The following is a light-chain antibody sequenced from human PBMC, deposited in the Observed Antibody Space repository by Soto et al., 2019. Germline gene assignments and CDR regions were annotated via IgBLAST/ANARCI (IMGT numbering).Light chain of an antibody. V-gene: IGKV1-39*01. J-gene: IGKJ2*01. CDR2: GAS. CDR3: QQSYRTPYT. Sequence: DLQMTQSPSSLSASIGDRVTITCRTSQTISIYLNWYQQKPGQAPKLLIYGASTLQSGVPSRFSGSGSGTDFTLTISSLQAEDFATYSCQQSYRTPYTFGQGTKLEIK. CDR1: QTISIY.